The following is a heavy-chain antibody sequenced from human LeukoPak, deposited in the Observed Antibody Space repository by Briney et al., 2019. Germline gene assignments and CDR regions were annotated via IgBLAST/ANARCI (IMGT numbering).Heavy chain of an antibody. Sequence: ETLSLTCTVSGGSLWSFYWSWVRQPAGKGLEWIGRLYNNGSTNYSPSLKSRVIMSFDPSKNQFSLKLSSVTAADTAVYYCARLSKVATIRSWYYFDYWGQGTLVTVSS. J-gene: IGHJ4*02. CDR2: LYNNGST. V-gene: IGHV4-4*07. D-gene: IGHD5-24*01. CDR1: GGSLWSFY. CDR3: ARLSKVATIRSWYYFDY.